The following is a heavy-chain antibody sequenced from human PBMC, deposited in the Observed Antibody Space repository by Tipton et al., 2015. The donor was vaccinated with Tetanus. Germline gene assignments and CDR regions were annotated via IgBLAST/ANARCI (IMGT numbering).Heavy chain of an antibody. Sequence: LRLSCTVSGASFSSGDYYWSWIRKPPGKDLEWIGYIYQTGTTYYNPSLKGRVTISMDRSNTQFSQRLDSLTAADTAVYYCARAAGFLGLTHDFWGRGTLVSVSS. CDR1: GASFSSGDYY. D-gene: IGHD2/OR15-2a*01. V-gene: IGHV4-30-4*01. CDR3: ARAAGFLGLTHDF. J-gene: IGHJ4*02. CDR2: IYQTGTT.